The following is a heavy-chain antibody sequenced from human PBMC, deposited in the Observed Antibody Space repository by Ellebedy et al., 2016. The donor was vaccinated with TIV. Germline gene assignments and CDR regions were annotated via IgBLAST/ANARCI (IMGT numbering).Heavy chain of an antibody. D-gene: IGHD3-10*01. J-gene: IGHJ3*02. V-gene: IGHV5-51*01. CDR2: IYPGDSDT. Sequence: GESLKISCKGSGYSFTSYWIGWVRQMPGKGLEWIGIIYPGDSDTRYSPSFQGQVTISADKSISTAYLQWSSLKASDTAMYYCARRITMVRGVIRETYAFDIWGQGTMVTVSS. CDR1: GYSFTSYW. CDR3: ARRITMVRGVIRETYAFDI.